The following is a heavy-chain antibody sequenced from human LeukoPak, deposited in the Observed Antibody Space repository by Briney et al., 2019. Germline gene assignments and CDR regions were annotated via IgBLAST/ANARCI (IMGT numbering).Heavy chain of an antibody. CDR2: ISAIGGKT. Sequence: GGSLRLSCTASGFTFSNFFMSWVRQSPGKGLEWVSSISAIGGKTYYTDSVKGRFTISKGNPKNMLYLQMNSLRAEDTAVYYCARDITMVRGVSYLYYYYYYGMDVWGQGTTVTVSS. D-gene: IGHD3-10*01. CDR3: ARDITMVRGVSYLYYYYYYGMDV. CDR1: GFTFSNFF. J-gene: IGHJ6*02. V-gene: IGHV3-23*01.